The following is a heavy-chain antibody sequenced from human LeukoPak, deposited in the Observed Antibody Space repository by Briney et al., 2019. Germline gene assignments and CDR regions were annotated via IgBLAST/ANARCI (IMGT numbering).Heavy chain of an antibody. J-gene: IGHJ4*02. CDR2: ISTCNGDT. CDR3: ARGGSSPPDEY. Sequence: GGSVKVSCKTSGYTFSSYVISWVRQAPGQGLEWLGWISTCNGDTNYAQKLQGRDTMTTDTSSSPAYMELRSLRSDDTGVYYCARGGSSPPDEYWGQGTLVTVSS. D-gene: IGHD2-2*01. CDR1: GYTFSSYV. V-gene: IGHV1-18*01.